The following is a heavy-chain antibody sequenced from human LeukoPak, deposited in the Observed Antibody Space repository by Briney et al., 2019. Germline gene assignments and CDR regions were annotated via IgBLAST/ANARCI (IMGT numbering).Heavy chain of an antibody. Sequence: ASVKVSCKASGYTFTSYYMHWVRQAPGQGLEWMGIINPSGGSTSYAQKFQGRVTMTRDTSTSTVYMELSSLRSDDTAVYYCARGGPTIFGVVTHPDYWGQGTLVTVSS. CDR3: ARGGPTIFGVVTHPDY. CDR1: GYTFTSYY. V-gene: IGHV1-46*01. D-gene: IGHD3-3*01. J-gene: IGHJ4*02. CDR2: INPSGGST.